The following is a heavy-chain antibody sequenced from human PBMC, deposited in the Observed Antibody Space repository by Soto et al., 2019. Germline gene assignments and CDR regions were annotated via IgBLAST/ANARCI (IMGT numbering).Heavy chain of an antibody. V-gene: IGHV3-23*01. D-gene: IGHD6-13*01. Sequence: GGSLRLSCAASGFTFSSYAMSWVRQAPGKGLEWVSAISGSGGSTYYADSVKGRFTISRDNSKNTLYLQMNSLRAEDTAVYYCAKDENPGYSSSWYSRPYYGMDVWGQGTTVTVSS. CDR2: ISGSGGST. CDR3: AKDENPGYSSSWYSRPYYGMDV. CDR1: GFTFSSYA. J-gene: IGHJ6*02.